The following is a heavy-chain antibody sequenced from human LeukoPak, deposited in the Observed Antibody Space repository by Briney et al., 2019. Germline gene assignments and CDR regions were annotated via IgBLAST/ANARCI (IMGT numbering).Heavy chain of an antibody. CDR2: IQTTREGGTT. V-gene: IGHV3-15*01. J-gene: IGHJ4*02. D-gene: IGHD4-17*01. CDR1: GFTFNNAW. CDR3: AREKNDYGDAFDY. Sequence: GGSLRLSCAASGFTFNNAWMNWVRQAPGKGLEWVGRIQTTREGGTTDCAAPMRGRFTISRDDSRNTIYLQMNSLRAEDTAVYYCAREKNDYGDAFDYWGQGTLVTVSS.